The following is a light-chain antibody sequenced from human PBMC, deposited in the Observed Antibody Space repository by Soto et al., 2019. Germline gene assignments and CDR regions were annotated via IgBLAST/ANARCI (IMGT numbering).Light chain of an antibody. CDR1: QSVSSY. J-gene: IGKJ2*01. CDR2: DAS. V-gene: IGKV3-11*01. Sequence: EIVLTQSPATLSLSPGERATLSCRASQSVSSYLAWFQQKPGQPPRLLIYDASNRATGIPARLSGSGSGTDFTPTISSLEPEDFAVYYCQQRYNWPYTFGQGTKLEIK. CDR3: QQRYNWPYT.